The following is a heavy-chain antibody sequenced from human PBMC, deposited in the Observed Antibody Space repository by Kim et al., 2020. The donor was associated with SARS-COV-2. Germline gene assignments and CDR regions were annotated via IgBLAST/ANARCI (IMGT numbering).Heavy chain of an antibody. CDR3: ARDPHGVGSR. CDR2: SI. V-gene: IGHV3-74*01. J-gene: IGHJ4*02. Sequence: SITYADSVKGRFTSSRDNAKNTLYLQMNSLRAEDTAVYYCARDPHGVGSRWGQGTLVTVSS. D-gene: IGHD3-10*01.